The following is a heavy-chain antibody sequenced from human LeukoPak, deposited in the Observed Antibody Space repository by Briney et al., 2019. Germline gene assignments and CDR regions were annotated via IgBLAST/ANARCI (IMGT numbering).Heavy chain of an antibody. CDR3: ARDRYGDGFAHFDY. V-gene: IGHV1-2*02. J-gene: IGHJ4*02. Sequence: ASVKVSCKASGYTFTSYAMHWVRQAPGQGLEWMGWITPSGGTNYPQKFQGRVAITRDTSISTAYMDLSRLTSDDTAVYYCARDRYGDGFAHFDYWGQGALVTVSS. D-gene: IGHD5-24*01. CDR2: ITPSGGT. CDR1: GYTFTSYA.